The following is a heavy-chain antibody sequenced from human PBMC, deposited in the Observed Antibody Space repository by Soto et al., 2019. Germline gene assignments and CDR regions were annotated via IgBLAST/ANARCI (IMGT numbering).Heavy chain of an antibody. CDR2: VSSDGRNK. CDR1: GFSFSSYA. Sequence: QVELVQSGGGVVQPGRSLRLSCAASGFSFSSYAMHWVRLAPGKGLEWLAVVSSDGRNKYYADSLKGRFTISRDNPKNTLFLQMNSLKDEDTADYYCARASNYYELRTRYFQHWGKGSLVSVSS. D-gene: IGHD3-22*01. CDR3: ARASNYYELRTRYFQH. V-gene: IGHV3-30-3*01. J-gene: IGHJ1*01.